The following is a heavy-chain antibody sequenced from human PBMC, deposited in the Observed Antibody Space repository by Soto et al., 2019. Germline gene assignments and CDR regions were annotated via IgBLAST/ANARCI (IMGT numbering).Heavy chain of an antibody. D-gene: IGHD1-1*01. V-gene: IGHV3-23*01. CDR1: GFTFSSYA. CDR3: AKDAIIPRHELERLPYYFDY. CDR2: ISGSGGST. J-gene: IGHJ4*02. Sequence: GGSLRLSCAASGFTFSSYAMSWVRQAPGKGLEWVSAISGSGGSTYYADSVKGRFTISRDNSKNTLDLQMNSLRAEDTAVYYCAKDAIIPRHELERLPYYFDYWGQGTLVTVSS.